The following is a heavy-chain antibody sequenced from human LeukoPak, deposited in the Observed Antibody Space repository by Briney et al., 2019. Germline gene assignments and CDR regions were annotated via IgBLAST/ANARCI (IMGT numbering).Heavy chain of an antibody. D-gene: IGHD4-17*01. Sequence: PSETLSLTCTVSGGSISSSSYYWGWIRQPPGTGLEWIGSIYYSGSTYYNPSLKSRVTISVDTSKNQFSLKLSSVTAADTAVYYCARRFYGDYDIDYWGQGTLVTVSS. CDR3: ARRFYGDYDIDY. V-gene: IGHV4-39*01. CDR1: GGSISSSSYY. CDR2: IYYSGST. J-gene: IGHJ4*02.